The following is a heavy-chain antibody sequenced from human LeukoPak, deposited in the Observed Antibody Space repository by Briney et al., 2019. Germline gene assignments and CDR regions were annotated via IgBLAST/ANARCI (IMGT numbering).Heavy chain of an antibody. V-gene: IGHV3-74*01. CDR3: AYSSGWYWFDP. D-gene: IGHD6-19*01. J-gene: IGHJ5*02. CDR2: INSDESTT. CDR1: GFTFSNYW. Sequence: PGGSLRLSCAASGFTFSNYWMHWVRQAPGKGLVWVSRINSDESTTTYADSAKGRFTISRDNAKNTLYLQMNSLRAEDTAVYYCAYSSGWYWFDPWGQGTLVTVSS.